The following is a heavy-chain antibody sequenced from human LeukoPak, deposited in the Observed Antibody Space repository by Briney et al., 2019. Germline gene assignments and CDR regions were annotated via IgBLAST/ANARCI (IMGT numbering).Heavy chain of an antibody. Sequence: SQTLSLTCALSGDSVSSTSGAWNWIRQSPSGGLEWLGRIYYWSNWSYDYAVSLKSRITINPDTSKNQFSLQLNSVTPEDTAVYYCARGFLKTGFDYWGQGTLVTVSS. CDR1: GDSVSSTSGA. V-gene: IGHV6-1*01. CDR2: IYYWSNWSY. J-gene: IGHJ4*02. D-gene: IGHD1-14*01. CDR3: ARGFLKTGFDY.